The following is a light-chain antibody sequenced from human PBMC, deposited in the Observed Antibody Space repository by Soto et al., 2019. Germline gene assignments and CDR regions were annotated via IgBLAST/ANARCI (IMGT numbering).Light chain of an antibody. J-gene: IGKJ4*01. V-gene: IGKV1-5*01. CDR2: DAS. CDR1: QSISMW. Sequence: IQITHPPSDRDESVRDTVILTFRASQSISMWLAWYQQKPGKAPKFLIYDASTLENGVPSRFSGSGSGTEFTLTISSLQPEDFATYYCQKLNSYPLNCGGGTTGAI. CDR3: QKLNSYPLN.